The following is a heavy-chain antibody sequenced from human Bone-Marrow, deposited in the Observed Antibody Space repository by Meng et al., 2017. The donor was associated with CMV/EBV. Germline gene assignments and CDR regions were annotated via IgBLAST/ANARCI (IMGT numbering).Heavy chain of an antibody. CDR2: ISSGGIYI. J-gene: IGHJ4*02. Sequence: SGFPFRSYSMNWVRQAPGKGLEWVSFISSGGIYIYYANSVMGRLTISRDNAKNSLSLQMNSLRAEDTAVYYCARDLYYDSSGYYGWGYWGQGTLVTVSS. D-gene: IGHD3-22*01. CDR3: ARDLYYDSSGYYGWGY. CDR1: GFPFRSYS. V-gene: IGHV3-21*05.